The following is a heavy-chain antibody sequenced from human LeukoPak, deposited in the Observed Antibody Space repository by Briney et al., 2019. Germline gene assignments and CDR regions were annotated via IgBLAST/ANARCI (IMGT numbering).Heavy chain of an antibody. D-gene: IGHD3-22*01. J-gene: IGHJ4*02. CDR3: ARAPYSYDINGWVPFDY. Sequence: SETLSLTCAVYGGSFSGYYWSWIRQPPGKGLEWMGEINHSGSTNYNPSLKSRVTISGDTSKNQFSLRLSSVTAADTAVYYCARAPYSYDINGWVPFDYWGQGTLVTVSS. V-gene: IGHV4-34*01. CDR2: INHSGST. CDR1: GGSFSGYY.